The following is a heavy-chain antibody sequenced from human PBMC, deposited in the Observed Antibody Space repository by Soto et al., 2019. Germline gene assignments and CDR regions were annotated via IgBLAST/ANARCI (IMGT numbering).Heavy chain of an antibody. Sequence: PVGSLRLSCAASGFTFSSYAMSWVRQAPGKGLEWVSAISGSGGSTYYADSVKGRFTISRDNSKNTLYLQMNSLRAEDTAVYYCAKGIDFWSGSKSYYYYGMDVWGQGTTVTVSS. V-gene: IGHV3-23*01. J-gene: IGHJ6*02. CDR3: AKGIDFWSGSKSYYYYGMDV. D-gene: IGHD3-3*01. CDR2: ISGSGGST. CDR1: GFTFSSYA.